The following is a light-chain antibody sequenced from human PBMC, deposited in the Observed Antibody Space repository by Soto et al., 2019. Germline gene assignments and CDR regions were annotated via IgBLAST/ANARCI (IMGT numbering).Light chain of an antibody. J-gene: IGLJ2*01. CDR1: SSDVGGYNY. CDR3: SSYTDSNNLI. V-gene: IGLV2-8*01. CDR2: EVS. Sequence: QSALTQPPSASGSPGQSVTISCTGTSSDVGGYNYVSWYQQHPGKAPKLVISEVSKRPLGVPDRFSGSKSGNTASLTVSGLQAEDEAEYYCSSYTDSNNLIFGGGTKVTVL.